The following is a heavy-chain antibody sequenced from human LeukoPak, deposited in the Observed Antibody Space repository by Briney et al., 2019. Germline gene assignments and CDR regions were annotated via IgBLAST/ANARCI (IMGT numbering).Heavy chain of an antibody. CDR2: INHSGST. V-gene: IGHV4-34*01. CDR3: ARARITMVRGAIIGWYFQH. D-gene: IGHD3-10*01. Sequence: SETLSLTCAVYGGSFSGYYWSWIRRPPGKGLEWIGEINHSGSTNYNPSLKSRVTISVDTSKNQFSLKLSSVTAADTAVYYCARARITMVRGAIIGWYFQHWGQGTLVTVSS. J-gene: IGHJ1*01. CDR1: GGSFSGYY.